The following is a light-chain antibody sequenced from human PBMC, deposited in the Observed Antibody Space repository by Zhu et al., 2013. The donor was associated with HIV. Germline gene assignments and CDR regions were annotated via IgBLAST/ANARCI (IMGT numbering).Light chain of an antibody. CDR2: GAS. J-gene: IGKJ5*01. CDR1: QNVGSDY. V-gene: IGKV3-20*01. CDR3: QQYGSSPIT. Sequence: EIVLTQSPGTLSLSPGERATLSCRASQNVGSDYLAWYQQRPGQAPRLLIHGASSRPTGIPDKFSGSGSGTDFTLTISRLEPEDFAVYYCQQYGSSPITFGQGTRLDI.